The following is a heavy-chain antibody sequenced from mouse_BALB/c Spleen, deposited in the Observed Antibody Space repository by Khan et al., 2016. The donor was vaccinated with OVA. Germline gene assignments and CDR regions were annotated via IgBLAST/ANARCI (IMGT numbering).Heavy chain of an antibody. Sequence: EVQLQESGPGLVKPSQSLSLTCSVTGYSITSGYYWNWIRQFPGNKLEWMGYISYDGSNNYNPSLNNRISITRDTSENQFFLTLNSVTTDDTATDYCTRDKSYYGYLAYWGQETLVTVSA. CDR2: ISYDGSN. CDR1: GYSITSGYY. V-gene: IGHV3-6*02. D-gene: IGHD1-2*01. J-gene: IGHJ3*01. CDR3: TRDKSYYGYLAY.